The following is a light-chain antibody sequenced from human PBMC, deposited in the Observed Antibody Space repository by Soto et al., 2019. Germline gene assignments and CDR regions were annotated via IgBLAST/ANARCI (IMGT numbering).Light chain of an antibody. CDR1: QSVSSSY. CDR2: GAS. Sequence: SPGTLSLSPGERANLSCRASQSVSSSYLAWYQQKPGQAPRLLIYGASSRDTGIPDMFSGSGSGTDFTLTISRLEPEHFAVYYCQQYASSPHFGQWTRLE. V-gene: IGKV3-20*01. J-gene: IGKJ5*01. CDR3: QQYASSPH.